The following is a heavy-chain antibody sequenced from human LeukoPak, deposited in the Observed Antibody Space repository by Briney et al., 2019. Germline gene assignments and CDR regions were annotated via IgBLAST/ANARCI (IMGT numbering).Heavy chain of an antibody. CDR3: ARQVDSTMALPDY. J-gene: IGHJ4*02. V-gene: IGHV1-18*01. CDR2: ISAYNGNT. D-gene: IGHD3-10*01. Sequence: ASVTVSFTSSVYTFAIYGVTWVRQAPGQGLEGMGWISAYNGNTNYARKFQRRVTMTTHTSTSTAYMELRSLRSDDTAVYYCARQVDSTMALPDYWGQGTLVTVSS. CDR1: VYTFAIYG.